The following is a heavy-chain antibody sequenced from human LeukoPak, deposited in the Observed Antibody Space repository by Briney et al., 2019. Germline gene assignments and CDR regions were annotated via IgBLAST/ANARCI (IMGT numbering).Heavy chain of an antibody. Sequence: ASVKVSCKASGGTFSSYAISWVRQAPGQGLEWMGWISAYNGNTNYAQKLQGRVTMTTDTSTSTAYMELRSLRSDDTAVHYCARVLLWFGEWPGDAFDIWGQGTMVTVSS. J-gene: IGHJ3*02. D-gene: IGHD3-10*01. CDR2: ISAYNGNT. CDR1: GGTFSSYA. V-gene: IGHV1-18*01. CDR3: ARVLLWFGEWPGDAFDI.